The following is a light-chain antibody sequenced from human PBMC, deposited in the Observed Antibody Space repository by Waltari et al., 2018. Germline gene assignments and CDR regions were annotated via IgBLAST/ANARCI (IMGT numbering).Light chain of an antibody. CDR3: QSYDSSLSGSL. Sequence: QSVLTQPPSVSGAPGQRVTISCTGSSPHIGAGYDVQWYQQLPGTAPNLVIYGNSNRPSGVPDRFSGSKSGTSASLAITGLQAEDEADYYCQSYDSSLSGSLFGGGTKLTVL. J-gene: IGLJ2*01. CDR2: GNS. CDR1: SPHIGAGYD. V-gene: IGLV1-40*01.